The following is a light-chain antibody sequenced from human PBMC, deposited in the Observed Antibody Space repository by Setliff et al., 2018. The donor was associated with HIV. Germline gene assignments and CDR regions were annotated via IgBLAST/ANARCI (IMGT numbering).Light chain of an antibody. J-gene: IGLJ1*01. CDR3: CSYAGSSTLGV. Sequence: QSALAQPASVSGSPGQSITTSCTGTSSDVGSYNLVSWYQQHPGKAPKLMIYEVSKRPSGVSNRFSGSKSGNTASLTISGLQAEDEADYYCCSYAGSSTLGVFGTGTKVTVL. V-gene: IGLV2-23*02. CDR1: SSDVGSYNL. CDR2: EVS.